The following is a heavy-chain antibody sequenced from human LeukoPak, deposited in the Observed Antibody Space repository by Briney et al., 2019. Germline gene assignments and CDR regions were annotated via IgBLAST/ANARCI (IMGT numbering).Heavy chain of an antibody. Sequence: PGGSLRLSCAASGFTFSSYAMSWVRQAPGKGLEWVANIKQDGSEKYYVDSVKGRFTISRDNAKNSLYLQMNSLRAEDTAVYYCARGGSVVPAAIQYPFDYWGQGTLVTVSS. CDR2: IKQDGSEK. CDR1: GFTFSSYA. J-gene: IGHJ4*02. CDR3: ARGGSVVPAAIQYPFDY. D-gene: IGHD2-2*02. V-gene: IGHV3-7*01.